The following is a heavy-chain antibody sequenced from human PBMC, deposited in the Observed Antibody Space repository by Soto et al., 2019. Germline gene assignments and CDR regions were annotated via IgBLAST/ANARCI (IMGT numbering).Heavy chain of an antibody. Sequence: TLSLTCAVYGGSFSGYYWSWIRQPPGKGLEWIGEINHSGSTNYNPSLKSRVTISVDTSKNQFSLKLSSVTAADTAVYYCARVGRDYDFWSGPSRRWFDPWGQGTLVTVSS. CDR2: INHSGST. V-gene: IGHV4-34*01. J-gene: IGHJ5*02. CDR1: GGSFSGYY. CDR3: ARVGRDYDFWSGPSRRWFDP. D-gene: IGHD3-3*01.